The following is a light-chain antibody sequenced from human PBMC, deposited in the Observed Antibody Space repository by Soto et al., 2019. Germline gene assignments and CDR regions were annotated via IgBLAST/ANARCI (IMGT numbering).Light chain of an antibody. CDR1: SGSIANNY. J-gene: IGLJ2*01. Sequence: NCMLTQPHSVSESPGKKLSISCTRSSGSIANNYVPWYQQRPGSAPTTVINENNQRLSEVPDRFSGSTDGSSNSASLTISGLQTEDEADYYCQSYDSDFVVFGGGTKVTVL. V-gene: IGLV6-57*04. CDR3: QSYDSDFVV. CDR2: ENN.